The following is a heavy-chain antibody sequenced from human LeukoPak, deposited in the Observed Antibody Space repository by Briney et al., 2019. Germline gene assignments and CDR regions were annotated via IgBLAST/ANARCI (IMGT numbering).Heavy chain of an antibody. CDR3: ARDNSELWIDY. Sequence: PSQTLSLTCAVSGVSISSGGYSWSWIRQPPGKGLEWIGYIYHSGSTYYNPSLKSRVTISVDRSKNQFSLKLSSVTAADTAVYYCARDNSELWIDYWGQGTLVTVSS. V-gene: IGHV4-30-2*01. CDR1: GVSISSGGYS. CDR2: IYHSGST. J-gene: IGHJ4*02. D-gene: IGHD1-7*01.